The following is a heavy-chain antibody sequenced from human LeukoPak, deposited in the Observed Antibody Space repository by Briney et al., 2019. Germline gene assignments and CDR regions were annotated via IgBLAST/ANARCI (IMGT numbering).Heavy chain of an antibody. Sequence: GGSLRLSCALSGFSLSSYEMNWVRQAPGKGLVWVSYFSSSGTAIYYAYAVKGRCTITRDNAKTSLYLQMTSLGAEDTAVDYCASRGSSWYKYFQHWGQGTLVTVSS. J-gene: IGHJ1*01. V-gene: IGHV3-48*03. CDR2: FSSSGTAI. D-gene: IGHD6-13*01. CDR3: ASRGSSWYKYFQH. CDR1: GFSLSSYE.